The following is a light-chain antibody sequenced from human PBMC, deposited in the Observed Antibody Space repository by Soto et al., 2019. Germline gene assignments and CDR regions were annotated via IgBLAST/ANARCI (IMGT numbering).Light chain of an antibody. Sequence: IQMTQSPSSLSASVGDAVTLTCRAGHTIATYLNWYQQKPGQDPEILIYAASRLLVGVPSRFSGSGYGTDFTLTINSLQPEDFAIYYCQQFYYYPHTFGQGTKLEVK. CDR1: HTIATY. CDR2: AAS. CDR3: QQFYYYPHT. J-gene: IGKJ2*01. V-gene: IGKV1-39*01.